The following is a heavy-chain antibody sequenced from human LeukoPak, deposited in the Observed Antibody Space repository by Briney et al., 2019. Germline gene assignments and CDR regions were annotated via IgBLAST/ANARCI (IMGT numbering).Heavy chain of an antibody. Sequence: GGSLRLSCAASGFTFSSYSMNWVRQAPGKGLECVSSISSSSSYIYYADSVKGRFTISRDNAMNSLYLQMNSLRAEDTAVYYCARDKDSIAAVQYYFDYWGQGTLVTVSS. CDR3: ARDKDSIAAVQYYFDY. D-gene: IGHD6-13*01. V-gene: IGHV3-21*01. CDR2: ISSSSSYI. CDR1: GFTFSSYS. J-gene: IGHJ4*02.